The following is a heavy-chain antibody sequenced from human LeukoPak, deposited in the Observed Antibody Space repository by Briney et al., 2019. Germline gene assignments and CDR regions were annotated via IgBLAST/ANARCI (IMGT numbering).Heavy chain of an antibody. J-gene: IGHJ6*03. D-gene: IGHD1-26*01. V-gene: IGHV4-4*07. CDR1: GGSISSYY. Sequence: SETLSLTCTVSGGSISSYYWSWIRQPAGKGLEWIGRIYTSGSTNYNPSLKSRVTMSVDTSKNQFSLKLSSVTAADTAVYYCARDSKVGATDYYMDVWGKGTTVTVSS. CDR2: IYTSGST. CDR3: ARDSKVGATDYYMDV.